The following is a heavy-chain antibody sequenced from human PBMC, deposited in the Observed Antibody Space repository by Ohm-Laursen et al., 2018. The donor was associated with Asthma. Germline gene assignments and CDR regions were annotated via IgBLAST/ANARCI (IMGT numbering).Heavy chain of an antibody. D-gene: IGHD3-16*01. Sequence: SETLSLTCAVSGASVGDSDWSWVRQPPGREVEFIAYILFRGGANYNPSLKSRVTLSTDTSKNQVSLRLSYVSAAEKAIYFCKKREGGKERGDAGGPGTLVTVSS. CDR2: ILFRGGA. CDR1: GASVGDSD. V-gene: IGHV4-59*02. CDR3: KKREGGKERGDA. J-gene: IGHJ5*02.